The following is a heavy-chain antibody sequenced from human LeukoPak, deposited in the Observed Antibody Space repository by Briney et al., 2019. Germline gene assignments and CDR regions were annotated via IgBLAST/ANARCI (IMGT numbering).Heavy chain of an antibody. D-gene: IGHD3-10*01. CDR3: ARGPQFSGPGWFDP. V-gene: IGHV3-53*01. CDR2: IYRDGST. CDR1: GFTVSSNY. Sequence: GGSLRLSCAASGFTVSSNYMNWVRQAPGKGLEWVSTIYRDGSTYYADSVRGRFTISRDNSKNTLYLQMNNLRAEDAAVYYCARGPQFSGPGWFDPWGQGTLVTVSS. J-gene: IGHJ5*02.